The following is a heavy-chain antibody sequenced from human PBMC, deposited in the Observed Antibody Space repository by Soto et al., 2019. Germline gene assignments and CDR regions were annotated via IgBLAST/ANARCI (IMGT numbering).Heavy chain of an antibody. Sequence: EVQLVESGGGLVQPGGSLRLSCAASGFTCSTYWMSWVRQAPGKGLEWVANINQDGSEKYYVDSVKGRFTISRDNAKNSLYLQMTSLRADDTAVYYCARARGWNIVIIPAASDYWGQGTLVTVSS. J-gene: IGHJ4*02. CDR2: INQDGSEK. V-gene: IGHV3-7*01. D-gene: IGHD2-2*01. CDR3: ARARGWNIVIIPAASDY. CDR1: GFTCSTYW.